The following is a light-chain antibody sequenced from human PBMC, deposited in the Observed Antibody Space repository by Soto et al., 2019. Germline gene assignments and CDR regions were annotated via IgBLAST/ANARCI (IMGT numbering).Light chain of an antibody. V-gene: IGKV3-15*01. Sequence: EIVMTQSPAILSVSPGERATLSCRASPSVSSNLAWYQQKPGQAPRLLIYGASTRATGIPARFSGSGSGTEFTLTISSLQAEDFAVYYCQQYNNWPWTFGQGTKVEIK. CDR3: QQYNNWPWT. CDR1: PSVSSN. CDR2: GAS. J-gene: IGKJ1*01.